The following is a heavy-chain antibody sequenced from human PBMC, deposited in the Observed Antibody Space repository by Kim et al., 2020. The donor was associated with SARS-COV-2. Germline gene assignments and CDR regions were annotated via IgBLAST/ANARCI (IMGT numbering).Heavy chain of an antibody. Sequence: SETLSLTCTVSGGSISSYYWSWIRQPAGKGLEWIGRIYTSGSTNYNPSLKSRVTMSVDTSKNQFSLKLSSVTAADTAVYYCARDYQYQLLSRWEQQLVRGRGGAFDIWGQGTMVTVSS. CDR2: IYTSGST. V-gene: IGHV4-4*07. CDR1: GGSISSYY. J-gene: IGHJ3*02. CDR3: ARDYQYQLLSRWEQQLVRGRGGAFDI. D-gene: IGHD2-2*01.